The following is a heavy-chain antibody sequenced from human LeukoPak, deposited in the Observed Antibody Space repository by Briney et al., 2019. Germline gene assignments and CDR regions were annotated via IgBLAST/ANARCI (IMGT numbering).Heavy chain of an antibody. CDR2: ISSFSGTI. D-gene: IGHD3-16*01. V-gene: IGHV3-48*01. Sequence: GGSLTLFCVASGITFSTYIMNWVRQAPGKGLEWVSYISSFSGTINYADSVKGRFTISRDNAKNSLYLQMNSLRAEDTAVYYCARDQGGVGYWGQGTLVTVSS. J-gene: IGHJ4*02. CDR1: GITFSTYI. CDR3: ARDQGGVGY.